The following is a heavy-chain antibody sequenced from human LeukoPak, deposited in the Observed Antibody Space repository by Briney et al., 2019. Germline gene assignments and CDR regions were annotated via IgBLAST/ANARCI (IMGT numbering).Heavy chain of an antibody. CDR1: GYTFTGYY. CDR2: INPNSGGT. Sequence: ASVNVSCKASGYTFTGYYMHWVRQAPGQGLEWMGRINPNSGGTNYAQKFQGRVTMTRDTSISTAYMELSRLRSDDTAVYYCARDNGDYWTSGDYWGQGTLVTVSS. CDR3: ARDNGDYWTSGDY. V-gene: IGHV1-2*06. J-gene: IGHJ4*02. D-gene: IGHD4-17*01.